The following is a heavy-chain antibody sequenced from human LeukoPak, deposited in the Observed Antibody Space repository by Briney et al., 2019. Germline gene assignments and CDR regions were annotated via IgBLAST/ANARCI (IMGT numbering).Heavy chain of an antibody. Sequence: GGSLRLSCAASGFTFSSYAMSWVRQAPGKGLEWVAVISYDGSNKYYADSVKGRFTISRDNSKNTLYLQMNSLRAEDTAVYYCARGGAYSSSSLRWDYWGQGTLVTVSS. J-gene: IGHJ4*02. CDR2: ISYDGSNK. V-gene: IGHV3-30*04. D-gene: IGHD6-6*01. CDR3: ARGGAYSSSSLRWDY. CDR1: GFTFSSYA.